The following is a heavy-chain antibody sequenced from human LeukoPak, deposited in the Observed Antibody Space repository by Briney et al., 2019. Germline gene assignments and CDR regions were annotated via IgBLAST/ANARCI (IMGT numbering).Heavy chain of an antibody. J-gene: IGHJ4*02. D-gene: IGHD6-13*01. CDR3: AKTPQIASSWEYYFDY. V-gene: IGHV3-53*01. CDR2: IYSGGST. Sequence: GGSLRLSCAASGFTVRSNYMSWVRQAPGKGLEWVSVIYSGGSTYYADSVKGRFTISRDNSKNTLYLQMNNLRAEDTAVYYCAKTPQIASSWEYYFDYRGQGTLVTVSS. CDR1: GFTVRSNY.